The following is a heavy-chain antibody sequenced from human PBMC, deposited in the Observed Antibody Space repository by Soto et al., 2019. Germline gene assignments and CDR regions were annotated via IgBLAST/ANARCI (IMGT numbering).Heavy chain of an antibody. CDR3: ARDLKRYYDSSGYGYYYYGMDV. CDR1: GGTFSSYA. Sequence: SVKVSCKASGGTFSSYAISWVRQAPVQGLEWMGGIIPIFGTANYAQKFQGRVTITADESTTTAYMELSSLRSEDTAVYYCARDLKRYYDSSGYGYYYYGMDVWGQGTTVTVSS. V-gene: IGHV1-69*13. CDR2: IIPIFGTA. J-gene: IGHJ6*02. D-gene: IGHD3-22*01.